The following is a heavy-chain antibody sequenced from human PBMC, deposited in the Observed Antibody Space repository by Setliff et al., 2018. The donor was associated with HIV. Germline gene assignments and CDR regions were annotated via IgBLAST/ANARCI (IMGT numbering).Heavy chain of an antibody. J-gene: IGHJ6*03. D-gene: IGHD3-10*01. V-gene: IGHV4-31*03. CDR2: IHYSGNT. Sequence: TLSLTCTVFGDSLRSGGYYWSWIRQHPGKGLEWIGYIHYSGNTYYNPSLKGRLTISVDTSKNQFSLKLSSVTAADTAVYYCARDRVVRGVITTYYYMDVWGKGTTVTVSS. CDR3: ARDRVVRGVITTYYYMDV. CDR1: GDSLRSGGYY.